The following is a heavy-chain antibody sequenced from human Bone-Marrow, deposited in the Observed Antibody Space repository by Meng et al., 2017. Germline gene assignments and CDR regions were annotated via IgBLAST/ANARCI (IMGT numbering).Heavy chain of an antibody. V-gene: IGHV3-30*04. CDR2: ISYDGSNK. D-gene: IGHD2-2*01. Sequence: SCAASGFTFSSYAMHWVRQAPGKGLEWVAVISYDGSNKYYADSVKGRFTISRDNSKNTLYLQMNSLRAEDTAVYYCARDPDIVVVPAAIPYYYGMDVWGQGTTVTVSS. CDR1: GFTFSSYA. CDR3: ARDPDIVVVPAAIPYYYGMDV. J-gene: IGHJ6*02.